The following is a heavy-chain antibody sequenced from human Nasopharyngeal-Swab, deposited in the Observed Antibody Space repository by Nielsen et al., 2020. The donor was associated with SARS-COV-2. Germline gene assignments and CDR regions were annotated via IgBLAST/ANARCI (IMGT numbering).Heavy chain of an antibody. CDR1: GFTFSNAW. V-gene: IGHV3-15*01. J-gene: IGHJ4*02. Sequence: GESLKISCAASGFTFSNAWMSWVRQAPGKGLEWVGRIKSKTDGGTTDYAAPVKGRFTISRDDSKNTLYLQMNSLKTEDTAAYYCTTGGRWELRPIDYWGQGTLVTVSS. D-gene: IGHD1-26*01. CDR3: TTGGRWELRPIDY. CDR2: IKSKTDGGTT.